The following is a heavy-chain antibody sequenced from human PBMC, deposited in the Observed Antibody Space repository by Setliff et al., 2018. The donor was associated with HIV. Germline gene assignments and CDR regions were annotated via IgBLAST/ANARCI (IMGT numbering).Heavy chain of an antibody. CDR1: GYMFSGFH. CDR3: ARDWAEDYYGSGSFQY. CDR2: INPNSGGT. Sequence: GASVKVSCKASGYMFSGFHMHWVRLAAGQGLEWMGRINPNSGGTNYAQKFQGRVTMTRDTSISTAYMELSRLRSDDTAVYYCARDWAEDYYGSGSFQYWGQGTLVTVSS. D-gene: IGHD3-10*01. J-gene: IGHJ1*01. V-gene: IGHV1-2*06.